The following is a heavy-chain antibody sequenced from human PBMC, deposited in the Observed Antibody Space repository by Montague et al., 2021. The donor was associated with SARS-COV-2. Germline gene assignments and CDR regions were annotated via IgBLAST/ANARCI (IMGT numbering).Heavy chain of an antibody. V-gene: IGHV4-39*01. CDR3: ARSPYRTTYLNGMDV. CDR2: IYYSGST. Sequence: SETLSLTCTVSGGSISSSSYYWGWIRQPPGKGLEWIGGIYYSGSTYYNPSLKSRVTISVDTPKNQFPLKLSSVTAAATAVYFCARSPYRTTYLNGMDVWGQGTPVTVSS. CDR1: GGSISSSSYY. J-gene: IGHJ6*02. D-gene: IGHD1-14*01.